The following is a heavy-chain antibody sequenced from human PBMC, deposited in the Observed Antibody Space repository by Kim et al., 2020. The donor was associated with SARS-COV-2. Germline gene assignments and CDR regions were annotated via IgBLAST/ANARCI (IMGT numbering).Heavy chain of an antibody. CDR1: GFTFSSYG. D-gene: IGHD2-15*01. CDR2: IWYDGSNK. J-gene: IGHJ4*02. CDR3: ARDPLEGYCSGGSCYPDSAYFDY. V-gene: IGHV3-33*01. Sequence: GGSLRLSCAASGFTFSSYGMHWVRQAPGKGLEWVAVIWYDGSNKYYADSVKGRFTISRDNSKNTLYLQMNSLRAEDTAVYYCARDPLEGYCSGGSCYPDSAYFDYWGQGTLVTVSS.